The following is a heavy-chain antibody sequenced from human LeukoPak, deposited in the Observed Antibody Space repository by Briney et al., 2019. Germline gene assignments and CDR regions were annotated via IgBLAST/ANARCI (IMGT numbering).Heavy chain of an antibody. CDR2: ISGSGGIT. Sequence: PGGSLRLSCAASGFTFSSYAMSWVRQAPGKGLEWVSVISGSGGITYYADSMKGRFTISRDNSKNTLYLQMNSLRAEDAAVYYCAKISSFSPTDYWGQGTLVTVSS. V-gene: IGHV3-23*01. J-gene: IGHJ4*02. CDR1: GFTFSSYA. CDR3: AKISSFSPTDY. D-gene: IGHD6-13*01.